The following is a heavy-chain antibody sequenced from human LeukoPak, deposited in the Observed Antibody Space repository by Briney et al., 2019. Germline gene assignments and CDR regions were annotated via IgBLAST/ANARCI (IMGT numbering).Heavy chain of an antibody. CDR1: GFTFSDYY. J-gene: IGHJ4*02. D-gene: IGHD1-1*01. V-gene: IGHV3-11*04. CDR2: ISSSGSTI. CDR3: ARETPLGNTGTYYFDY. Sequence: KPGGSLRLSCAASGFTFSDYYMSWIRQAPGKGLEWVSYISSSGSTIYYADSVKGRFTISRDNAKNSLYLQMNSLRAEDTAVYYCARETPLGNTGTYYFDYWGQGTLVTVSS.